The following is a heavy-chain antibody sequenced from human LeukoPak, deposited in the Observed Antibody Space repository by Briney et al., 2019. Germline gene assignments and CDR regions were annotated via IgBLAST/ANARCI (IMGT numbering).Heavy chain of an antibody. CDR1: GFTFSDYY. J-gene: IGHJ6*03. D-gene: IGHD6-19*01. CDR2: IGGSGSTI. Sequence: GGSLRLSCAASGFTFSDYYMTWIRQAPGKGLEWVSCIGGSGSTIYYADSVKGRFTISRDNSKNTLYLQMNSLRAEDTAVYYCARDFGASGWLVRADYYYYMDVWGKGTTVTVSS. CDR3: ARDFGASGWLVRADYYYYMDV. V-gene: IGHV3-11*04.